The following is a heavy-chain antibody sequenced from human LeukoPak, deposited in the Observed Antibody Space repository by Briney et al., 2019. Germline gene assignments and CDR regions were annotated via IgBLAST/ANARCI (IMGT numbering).Heavy chain of an antibody. Sequence: PSGTLSLTCAVSGGSISSSNWWSWIRQPPGKGLEWIGYIYYSGNTYYNPSLKSRVTISLDTSKNQFSLKLSSVTAADTAVYYCARDDYLEYYFDSWGQGTLVTVSS. CDR3: ARDDYLEYYFDS. CDR2: IYYSGNT. D-gene: IGHD4-11*01. CDR1: GGSISSSNW. J-gene: IGHJ4*02. V-gene: IGHV4-30-4*01.